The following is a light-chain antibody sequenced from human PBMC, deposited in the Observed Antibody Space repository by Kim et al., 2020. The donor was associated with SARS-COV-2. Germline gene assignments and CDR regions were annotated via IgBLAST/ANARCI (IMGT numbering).Light chain of an antibody. Sequence: AIRMTQSPSSLSASTGDRVTITCRASQGISSYLAWYQQKPGKAPKLLIYAASTLQSGVPSRFSGSGSGTDFTLTINCLQSEDFATYYCQQYYSYPRTFGGGTKVDIK. CDR1: QGISSY. CDR3: QQYYSYPRT. CDR2: AAS. J-gene: IGKJ4*01. V-gene: IGKV1-8*01.